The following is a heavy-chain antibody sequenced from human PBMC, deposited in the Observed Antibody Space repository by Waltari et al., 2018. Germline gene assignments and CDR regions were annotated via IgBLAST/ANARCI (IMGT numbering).Heavy chain of an antibody. Sequence: QVQLAESGGGLVKPGGSLRLSCAGSGFTFADYYMGWIRQAPGKGLEWVSCIRSSGATTYYADSVKDRFTISRDNSNNSVSLQMHSLRGEDTALYYCARPQRGYYGMDVWGQGTTVTVAS. CDR1: GFTFADYY. CDR2: IRSSGATT. J-gene: IGHJ6*02. V-gene: IGHV3-11*01. CDR3: ARPQRGYYGMDV.